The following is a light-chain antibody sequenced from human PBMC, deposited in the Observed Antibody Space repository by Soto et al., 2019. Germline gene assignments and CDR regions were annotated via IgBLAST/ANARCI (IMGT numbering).Light chain of an antibody. V-gene: IGKV1-5*01. Sequence: DIQMTQSPSTLSASVGDRVTITCRASQGLNSWLAWYQQKPGKAPKLLIYDASTLESGVPSRFSGSGSGTEFTLTISSLQAEDVAVYYCQQYYSTPLTFGGGTKVDIK. CDR2: DAS. CDR3: QQYYSTPLT. J-gene: IGKJ4*01. CDR1: QGLNSW.